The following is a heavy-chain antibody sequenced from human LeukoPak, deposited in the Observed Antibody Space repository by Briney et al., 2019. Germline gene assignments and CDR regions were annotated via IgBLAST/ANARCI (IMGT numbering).Heavy chain of an antibody. D-gene: IGHD3-10*01. Sequence: PGGSLRLSCAASGFTFSSYSMNWVRQAPGKGLEWVSYISSSSSTIYYADSVKGRFAISRDNAKSSLYLQMNSLRDEDTAVYYCARSLLWFGVLPSLIDYWGQGTLVTVSS. V-gene: IGHV3-48*02. CDR1: GFTFSSYS. CDR3: ARSLLWFGVLPSLIDY. J-gene: IGHJ4*02. CDR2: ISSSSSTI.